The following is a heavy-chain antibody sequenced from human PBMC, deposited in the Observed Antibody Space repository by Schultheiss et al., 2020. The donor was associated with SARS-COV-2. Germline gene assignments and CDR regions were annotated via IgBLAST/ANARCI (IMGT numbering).Heavy chain of an antibody. J-gene: IGHJ6*03. D-gene: IGHD3-3*01. Sequence: SETLSLTCAVYGGSFSGYYWSWIRQPPGKGLEWIGEINHSGSTNYNPSLKSRVTISVDTSKNQFSLKLSSVTAADTAVYYCARDITPYDFWSGYYRPYYYYYMDVWGKGTTVTVSS. CDR1: GGSFSGYY. CDR2: INHSGST. V-gene: IGHV4-34*01. CDR3: ARDITPYDFWSGYYRPYYYYYMDV.